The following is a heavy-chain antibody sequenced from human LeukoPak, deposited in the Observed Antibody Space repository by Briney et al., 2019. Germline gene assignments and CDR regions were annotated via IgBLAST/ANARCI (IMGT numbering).Heavy chain of an antibody. J-gene: IGHJ3*02. Sequence: PSETLSLTCTVSGGSISSYYWSWIRQPAGKGLEWLGRIYTSGSTNYNPSLKSRVTMAVDTSKNQFSLKLSSVTAADTAVYYCARGCGGDCYSDDAFDNWGQGTMVTVSS. CDR1: GGSISSYY. CDR3: ARGCGGDCYSDDAFDN. V-gene: IGHV4-4*07. D-gene: IGHD2-21*02. CDR2: IYTSGST.